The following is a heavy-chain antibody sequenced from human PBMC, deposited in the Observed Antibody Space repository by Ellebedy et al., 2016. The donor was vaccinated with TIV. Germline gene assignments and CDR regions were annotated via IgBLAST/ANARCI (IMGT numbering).Heavy chain of an antibody. CDR1: GGSISNYY. J-gene: IGHJ3*02. CDR2: IYNTGHT. CDR3: ARANWELGDAFDI. D-gene: IGHD1-1*01. Sequence: SETLSLTXSVSGGSISNYYWSWIRQPAGKGLEWLGRIYNTGHTNYNPSLKSRLTMSVDTSKNQFSLKLSSLTAVDTARYYCARANWELGDAFDIWGQGTMVTVS. V-gene: IGHV4-4*07.